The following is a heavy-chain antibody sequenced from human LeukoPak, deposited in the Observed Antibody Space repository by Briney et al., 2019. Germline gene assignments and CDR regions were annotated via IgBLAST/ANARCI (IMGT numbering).Heavy chain of an antibody. J-gene: IGHJ5*02. D-gene: IGHD3-10*01. V-gene: IGHV1-18*01. CDR3: ARGWLGEYNWFDP. CDR1: GYTFTSYG. CDR2: ISAYNGNT. Sequence: ASVKVSCKASGYTFTSYGISWVRQAPGQGLEWMGWISAYNGNTNYAQKLQGRVTMTTDTSTSTAYMEPSSLRSEDTAVYYCARGWLGEYNWFDPWGQGTLVTVSS.